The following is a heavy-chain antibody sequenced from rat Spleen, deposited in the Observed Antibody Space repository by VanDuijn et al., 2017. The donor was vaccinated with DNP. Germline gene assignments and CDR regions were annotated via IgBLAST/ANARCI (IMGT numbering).Heavy chain of an antibody. CDR3: TREREPYNNPYYFDY. Sequence: QVQLKESGPGLVQPSQTLSLTCTVSGFSLTNYGVIWVRQSPGKGLEWMGIIWGHGNTDYNSDLKSRLSINRDTSKSQVFLGMNSLQTEDTAIYFCTREREPYNNPYYFDYWGQGVMVTVSS. J-gene: IGHJ2*01. CDR2: IWGHGNT. V-gene: IGHV2S75*01. CDR1: GFSLTNYG. D-gene: IGHD1-10*01.